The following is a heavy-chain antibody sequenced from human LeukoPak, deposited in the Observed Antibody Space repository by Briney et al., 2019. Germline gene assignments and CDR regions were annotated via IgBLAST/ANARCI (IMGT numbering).Heavy chain of an antibody. Sequence: SETLSLTCAVSGGSIGSGGYSWSWIRQPPGKGLEWIGYIYHSGSTYYNPSLKSRVTISVDRSKNQFSLKLSSVTAADTAVYYCARDYYDSSPGAFDIWGQGTMVTVSS. CDR2: IYHSGST. CDR3: ARDYYDSSPGAFDI. CDR1: GGSIGSGGYS. V-gene: IGHV4-30-2*01. J-gene: IGHJ3*02. D-gene: IGHD3-22*01.